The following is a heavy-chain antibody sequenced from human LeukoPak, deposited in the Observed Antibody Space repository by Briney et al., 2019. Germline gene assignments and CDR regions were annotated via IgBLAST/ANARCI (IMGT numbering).Heavy chain of an antibody. CDR3: ARDSPYCGGDCQPDY. V-gene: IGHV4-30-4*01. CDR2: IYYSGST. D-gene: IGHD2-21*02. Sequence: SETLSLTCTVSGGSISSGDYYWSWIRQPPGKGLEWIGYIYYSGSTYYNPSLKSRVTISVDTSKNQFSLKLSSVTAADTAVYYCARDSPYCGGDCQPDYWGQGTLVTVSS. J-gene: IGHJ4*02. CDR1: GGSISSGDYY.